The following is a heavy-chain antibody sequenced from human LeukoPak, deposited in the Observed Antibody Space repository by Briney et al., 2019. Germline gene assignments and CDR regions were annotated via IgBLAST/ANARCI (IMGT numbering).Heavy chain of an antibody. CDR2: IYTSGST. CDR3: ARGSSGYYYDMAFDI. J-gene: IGHJ3*02. CDR1: GGSISSYY. V-gene: IGHV4-4*07. D-gene: IGHD3-22*01. Sequence: PSETLSLTCTVSGGSISSYYWSWIRQPAGKGLEWIGRIYTSGSTNYNPSLKSRVTMSVDTSKNHFSLKLSSVTAADTAVYYCARGSSGYYYDMAFDIWGQGTMVSVSS.